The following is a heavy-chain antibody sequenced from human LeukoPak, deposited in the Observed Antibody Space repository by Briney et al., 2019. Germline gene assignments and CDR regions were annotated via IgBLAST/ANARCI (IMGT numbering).Heavy chain of an antibody. D-gene: IGHD2-21*02. J-gene: IGHJ4*02. V-gene: IGHV2-5*02. CDR1: GFSLSTSGVG. CDR3: AHIPAYCGGDCYFDY. Sequence: VSGPTLVKPTQTLTLTCTFSGFSLSTSGVGVGWIRQPPGKALEWLALIYWEDDKRYSPSPKSRLTITKDTSKNQVVLTMTNMDPVDTATYYCAHIPAYCGGDCYFDYWGQGTLVTVSS. CDR2: IYWEDDK.